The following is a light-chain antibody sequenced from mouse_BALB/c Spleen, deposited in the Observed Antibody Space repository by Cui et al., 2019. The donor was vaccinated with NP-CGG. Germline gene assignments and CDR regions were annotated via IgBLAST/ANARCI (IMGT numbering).Light chain of an antibody. J-gene: IGLJ1*01. CDR2: GTN. Sequence: QAVVTQESALTTSPGETVTLTCRSSTGAVTTNNYANWVQEKPDHLFTGLIGGTNNRPPGVPARFSGSLIGDKAALTITGAQTEDEAIYFCALWYSNHWVFGRGTKLTVL. V-gene: IGLV1*01. CDR1: TGAVTTNNY. CDR3: ALWYSNHWV.